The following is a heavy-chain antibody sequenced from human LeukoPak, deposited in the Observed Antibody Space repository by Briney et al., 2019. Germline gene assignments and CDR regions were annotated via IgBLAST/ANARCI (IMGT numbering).Heavy chain of an antibody. D-gene: IGHD5-12*01. CDR2: INQDGSEQ. CDR1: GFTFSSYW. Sequence: GGSLRLSCAASGFTFSSYWMTWVRQAPGKGLEWVASINQDGSEQYYVDSVKGRFTISRDNAKNSLYLRMSSLRAEDTAVYYCARYRLVWLPVPAFEYWGQGTLVTVSS. V-gene: IGHV3-7*01. CDR3: ARYRLVWLPVPAFEY. J-gene: IGHJ4*02.